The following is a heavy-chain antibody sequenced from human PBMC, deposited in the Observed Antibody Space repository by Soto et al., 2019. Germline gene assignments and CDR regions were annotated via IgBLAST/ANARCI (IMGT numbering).Heavy chain of an antibody. CDR1: GSIFDDYS. Sequence: EVQLVESGGGLVQPRGSLRLSSAASGSIFDDYSMNWVRQAPGQGLEWVSYISGSSTTIYYADSVKGRFTISRDHAKVARYLQMNSVRSEDTAVYYCARDDRYGERDHYYYYDVAVWGKATAVTVSS. J-gene: IGHJ6*03. D-gene: IGHD4-17*01. CDR3: ARDDRYGERDHYYYYDVAV. CDR2: ISGSSTTI. V-gene: IGHV3-48*01.